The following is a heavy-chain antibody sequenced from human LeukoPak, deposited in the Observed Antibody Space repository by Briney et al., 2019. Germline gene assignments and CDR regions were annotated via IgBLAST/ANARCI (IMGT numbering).Heavy chain of an antibody. CDR1: GGSISSGDYY. CDR2: IYYSGST. D-gene: IGHD5-24*01. CDR3: AREVQMATIGFDY. V-gene: IGHV4-30-4*08. J-gene: IGHJ4*02. Sequence: SETLSLTCTVSGGSISSGDYYWSWIRQPPGKGLEWIGYIYYSGSTYYNPSLKSRVTISVDTSKNQFSLKLNSVTAADTAVYYCAREVQMATIGFDYWGQGTLVTVSS.